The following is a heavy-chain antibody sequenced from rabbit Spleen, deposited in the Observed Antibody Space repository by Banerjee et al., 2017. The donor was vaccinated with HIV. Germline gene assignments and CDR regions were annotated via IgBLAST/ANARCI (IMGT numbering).Heavy chain of an antibody. Sequence: QSLEESGGDLVKPGASLTLTCTASGFYFSSSYWICWVRQAPGKGLEWNACIYGGSSASTYSASWAKGRFTISKTSSTTVTLQMTSLAAADTATCFCARGIPYGYAGDSYPPYGMDLWGPGTLVTDS. CDR2: IYGGSSAST. CDR1: GFYFSSSYW. CDR3: ARGIPYGYAGDSYPPYGMDL. V-gene: IGHV1S40*01. D-gene: IGHD6-1*01. J-gene: IGHJ6*01.